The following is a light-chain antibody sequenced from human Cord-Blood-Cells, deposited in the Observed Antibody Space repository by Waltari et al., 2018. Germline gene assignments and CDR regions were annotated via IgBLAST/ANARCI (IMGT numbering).Light chain of an antibody. CDR1: SNNVGNQG. J-gene: IGLJ3*02. Sequence: QAGLTQPPSVSKGLRQTATLTCTGNSNNVGNQGAAWLQQHQGHPPKLLSYRNNNRPSGISERLSASSAGDRASLRITGLQPEDEADYYCSAWDSSLSAWVFGGGTKLTVL. CDR2: RNN. CDR3: SAWDSSLSAWV. V-gene: IGLV10-54*01.